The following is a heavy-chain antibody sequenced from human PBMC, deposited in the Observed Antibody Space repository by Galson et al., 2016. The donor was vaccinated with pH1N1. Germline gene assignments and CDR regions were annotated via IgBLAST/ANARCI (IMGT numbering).Heavy chain of an antibody. J-gene: IGHJ4*02. D-gene: IGHD3-16*01. V-gene: IGHV5-51*01. CDR1: GYTFSDHW. CDR2: IYPSDSDA. CDR3: VRTHRHQGVINFGAVMAFDS. Sequence: QSGAEVKKPGESLQISCQASGYTFSDHWIGWVRLVPGKGLEWVAIIYPSDSDAKYSPPFQGQVTISSDTSISPAFIQWTSLKASDTGMHYCVRTHRHQGVINFGAVMAFDSWGQGTRVTVSS.